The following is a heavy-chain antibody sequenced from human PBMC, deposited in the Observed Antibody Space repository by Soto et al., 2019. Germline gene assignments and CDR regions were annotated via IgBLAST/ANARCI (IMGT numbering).Heavy chain of an antibody. CDR3: ARLRYFDRGDPGFDY. J-gene: IGHJ4*02. CDR1: GFTFSTYW. Sequence: GGSLRLSCAASGFTFSTYWMTWVRQAPGKGPEWVANIKEDGSEKYYVDSVKGRFTISRDNARNSLYLQMNSLRAEDTAVYYCARLRYFDRGDPGFDYWGQGTLVTVSS. D-gene: IGHD3-9*01. V-gene: IGHV3-7*01. CDR2: IKEDGSEK.